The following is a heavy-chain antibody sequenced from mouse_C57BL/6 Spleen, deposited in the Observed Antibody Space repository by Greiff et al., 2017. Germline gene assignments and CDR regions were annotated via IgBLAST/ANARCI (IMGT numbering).Heavy chain of an antibody. D-gene: IGHD1-1*01. CDR1: GFNIKDSY. V-gene: IGHV14-1*01. Sequence: EVQLQQSGAELVRPGASVKLSCTASGFNIKDSYMHWVKQRPEQGLEWIGRIDPEDGDTEYAPKFQGKATMTADPSSNTAYLQLSSLTSEDTAVYYCRTGYYGSSSLFDYWGQGTTLTVSS. J-gene: IGHJ2*01. CDR3: RTGYYGSSSLFDY. CDR2: IDPEDGDT.